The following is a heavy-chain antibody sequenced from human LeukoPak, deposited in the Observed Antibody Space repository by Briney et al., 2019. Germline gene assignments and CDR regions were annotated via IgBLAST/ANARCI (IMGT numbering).Heavy chain of an antibody. D-gene: IGHD6-13*01. Sequence: GGSLRLSCAASGFTFSNYWMHWVRQAPGKGPVWVSRIKSDGSSTRFADSVQGRFTISRDNGKNTLYMQMNSLRAEDTAVYYCARGGDSSNWYPGYFDYWGQGALVTVSS. V-gene: IGHV3-74*01. CDR2: IKSDGSST. CDR3: ARGGDSSNWYPGYFDY. CDR1: GFTFSNYW. J-gene: IGHJ4*02.